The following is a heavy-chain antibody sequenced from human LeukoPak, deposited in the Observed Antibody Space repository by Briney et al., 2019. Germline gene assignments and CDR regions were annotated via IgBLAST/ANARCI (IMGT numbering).Heavy chain of an antibody. D-gene: IGHD3-22*01. J-gene: IGHJ4*02. CDR3: ARDEENHYYDY. CDR2: IYSGGTI. V-gene: IGHV3-66*01. CDR1: GFTVSSNY. Sequence: PGGSLRLSCAASGFTVSSNYMSWVRQAPGKGLEWVSVIYSGGTIFYAESVKGRFTISRDNSKNTVYLEMNSLSAEDTAVEYCARDEENHYYDYWGQGTLVTVST.